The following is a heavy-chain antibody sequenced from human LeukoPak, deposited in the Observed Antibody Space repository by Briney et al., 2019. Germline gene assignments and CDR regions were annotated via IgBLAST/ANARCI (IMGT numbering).Heavy chain of an antibody. J-gene: IGHJ4*02. V-gene: IGHV1-2*02. Sequence: VSVRVSCKTSAYIFTGYYIHWVRQAPGQGLEWMGWINFNSGVTSYAQNLQGRVTMTRDTSINTLYMELSSLTSDDMAIYYCTRSGFYWGFDYWGQGTLVTVSS. CDR2: INFNSGVT. D-gene: IGHD3-22*01. CDR3: TRSGFYWGFDY. CDR1: AYIFTGYY.